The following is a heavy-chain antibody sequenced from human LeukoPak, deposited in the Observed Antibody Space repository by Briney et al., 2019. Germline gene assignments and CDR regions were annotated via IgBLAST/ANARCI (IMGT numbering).Heavy chain of an antibody. V-gene: IGHV3-30*02. CDR3: ANDSSYQGNYYNMEV. CDR2: IRYDVSNK. CDR1: GFTFTIYG. Sequence: PGGCLRLSCAASGFTFTIYGMHSVCQAPRKGLEWVAFIRYDVSNKYYADSLKGQFPISRDNSKNTLYLQMNSLSAEDTAVSYCANDSSYQGNYYNMEVWGKGPTVTIS. D-gene: IGHD2-2*01. J-gene: IGHJ6*03.